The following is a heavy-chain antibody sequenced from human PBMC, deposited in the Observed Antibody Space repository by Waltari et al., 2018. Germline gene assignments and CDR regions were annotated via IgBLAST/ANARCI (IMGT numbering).Heavy chain of an antibody. Sequence: QVQLQQWGAGLLKPSETLSLTCAVSGGSFSGSYWSWIRQPPGKGLEWIGEINHSGSTNYNPYLKSRVTISVDTSKNQFSLKLSSVTAADTAVYYCAREQFPPSFDIWGQGTMVTVSS. CDR1: GGSFSGSY. J-gene: IGHJ3*02. CDR3: AREQFPPSFDI. CDR2: INHSGST. V-gene: IGHV4-34*01. D-gene: IGHD6-19*01.